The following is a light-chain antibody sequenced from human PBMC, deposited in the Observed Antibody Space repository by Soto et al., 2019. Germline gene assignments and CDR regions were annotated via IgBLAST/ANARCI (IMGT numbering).Light chain of an antibody. Sequence: VVLTQSPGTLSLSPGEGVTLSCRASQSVDSSYIAWSQHQRGQAPRLLIYRASYRATGIPDRFSGGGSGTDVTLNISRLEPEDSAVYYCQHFGHSPLFALGPGTKVQSK. CDR3: QHFGHSPLFA. CDR1: QSVDSSY. J-gene: IGKJ3*01. CDR2: RAS. V-gene: IGKV3-20*01.